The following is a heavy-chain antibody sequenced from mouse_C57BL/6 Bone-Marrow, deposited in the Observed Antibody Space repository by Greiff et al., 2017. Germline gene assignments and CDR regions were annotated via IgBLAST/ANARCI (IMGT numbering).Heavy chain of an antibody. CDR3: ARSGYPVPFDY. D-gene: IGHD1-2*01. Sequence: QVQLQESGAELVRPGTSVKMSCKASGYTFTNYWIGWAKQRPGHGLEWIGDIYPGGGYTNYNEKFKGKATLTADKSSSTAYMQFSSLTSEDSAIYYCARSGYPVPFDYWGQGTTLTVSS. CDR1: GYTFTNYW. V-gene: IGHV1-63*01. J-gene: IGHJ2*01. CDR2: IYPGGGYT.